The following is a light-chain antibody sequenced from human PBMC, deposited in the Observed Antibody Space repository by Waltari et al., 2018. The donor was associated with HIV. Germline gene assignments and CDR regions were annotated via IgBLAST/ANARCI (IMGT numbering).Light chain of an antibody. CDR3: AAWDDSLSGRYV. J-gene: IGLJ1*01. CDR1: SSTIGSNY. CDR2: RNN. Sequence: QSVLTQPPSASGTPGQRVTISCSGSSSTIGSNYVYWYQQLPGTAPKLLIYRNNQRPSGVPDRFSGSKSGTSASLAISGLRSEDEADYYCAAWDDSLSGRYVFGTGTKVTVL. V-gene: IGLV1-47*01.